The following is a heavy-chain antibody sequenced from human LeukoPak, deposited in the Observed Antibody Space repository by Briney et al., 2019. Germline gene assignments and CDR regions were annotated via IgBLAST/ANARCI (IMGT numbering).Heavy chain of an antibody. D-gene: IGHD3-22*01. CDR3: ARDRPPYDSSGYPSDY. CDR2: INPNSGGT. Sequence: ASVKVSCKASGYIFTKYYIHWVRQAPGQGLEWMGWINPNSGGTNYAQKFQGRVTMTRDTSISTAYMELSRLRSDDTAVYYCARDRPPYDSSGYPSDYWGQGTLVTVSS. V-gene: IGHV1-2*02. J-gene: IGHJ4*02. CDR1: GYIFTKYY.